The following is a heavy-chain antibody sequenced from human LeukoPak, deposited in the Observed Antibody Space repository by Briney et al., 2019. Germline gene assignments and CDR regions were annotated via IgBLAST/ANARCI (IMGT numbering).Heavy chain of an antibody. Sequence: PGGSLRLSCAASGFTFSSYAMHWVRQAPGKGLEWVAAISYDGSNNKYADSVKGRFTISRDNSKNMLYLQMNSLRAEDRTVYYCARGVRIAVAGYIDYWGQGTLVTVSS. CDR2: ISYDGSNN. CDR1: GFTFSSYA. V-gene: IGHV3-30*04. CDR3: ARGVRIAVAGYIDY. J-gene: IGHJ4*02. D-gene: IGHD6-19*01.